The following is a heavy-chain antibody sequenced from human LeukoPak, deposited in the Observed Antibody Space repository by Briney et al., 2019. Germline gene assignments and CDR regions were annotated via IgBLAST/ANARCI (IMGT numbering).Heavy chain of an antibody. J-gene: IGHJ4*02. CDR1: GGSFSGYY. CDR3: ARVRYYYGSGSSFDY. D-gene: IGHD3-10*01. CDR2: INHSGST. V-gene: IGHV4-34*01. Sequence: PSETLSLTCAVYGGSFSGYYWSWIRQPPGKGLEWIGEINHSGSTNYNPSLKSRVTISVDTSKNQFSLKLSSVTAADTAVYYCARVRYYYGSGSSFDYWGQGTLVTVSS.